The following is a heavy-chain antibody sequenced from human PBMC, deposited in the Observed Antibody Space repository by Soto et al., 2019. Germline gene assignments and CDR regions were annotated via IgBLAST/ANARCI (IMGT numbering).Heavy chain of an antibody. CDR3: VRDDRGFDP. CDR1: GFTFSTYW. CDR2: INGDGSSR. J-gene: IGHJ5*02. Sequence: EVQLVESGGGLVQPGGSLRLSCAASGFTFSTYWMHWVRQARGKGLVWVSRINGDGSSRNYADSVKGRFTISRDNAKNTLYLQMNSLRAEDTAVYYCVRDDRGFDPWGQGTLVTVSS. V-gene: IGHV3-74*01.